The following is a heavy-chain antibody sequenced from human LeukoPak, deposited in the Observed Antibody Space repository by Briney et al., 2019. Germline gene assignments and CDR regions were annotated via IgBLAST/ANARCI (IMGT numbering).Heavy chain of an antibody. D-gene: IGHD6-19*01. V-gene: IGHV3-30*04. CDR3: ARLKAVAGPHYYFDY. Sequence: GGSLRLSCAASGFTFSSYAMHWVRQAPGKGLEWVAVISYDGSNKDYADSVKGRFTISRDDSKNTLFLQMNSLRIDDTAVYYCARLKAVAGPHYYFDYWGQGTLVTVSS. CDR1: GFTFSSYA. J-gene: IGHJ4*02. CDR2: ISYDGSNK.